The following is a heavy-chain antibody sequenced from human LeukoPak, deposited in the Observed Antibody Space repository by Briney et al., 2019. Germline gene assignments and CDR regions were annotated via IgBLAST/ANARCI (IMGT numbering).Heavy chain of an antibody. CDR1: GYTFTSYG. V-gene: IGHV1-18*01. Sequence: ASVKVSCKASGYTFTSYGISWVRQAPGQGLEWMGWISAYNGNTNYAQKLQGRVTITTDKSTSTAYMELSSLRSEDTAVYYCASGTTDIVVVPATLRNYYFDYWGQGTLVTVSS. CDR3: ASGTTDIVVVPATLRNYYFDY. D-gene: IGHD2-2*01. J-gene: IGHJ4*02. CDR2: ISAYNGNT.